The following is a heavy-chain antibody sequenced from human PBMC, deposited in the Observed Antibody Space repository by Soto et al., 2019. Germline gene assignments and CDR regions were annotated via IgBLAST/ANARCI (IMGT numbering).Heavy chain of an antibody. CDR2: ISGYNGRT. J-gene: IGHJ3*01. CDR3: AREGYSSGFDPFDF. V-gene: IGHV1-18*01. Sequence: ASVKVSCKASGYNFRNFGITWVRQASGLGLEWLGWISGYNGRTSSARNFRDRVVLTTDTATNTAYMELRSLTSDDTAIYYCAREGYSSGFDPFDFWGQGTKVTVSS. CDR1: GYNFRNFG. D-gene: IGHD5-18*01.